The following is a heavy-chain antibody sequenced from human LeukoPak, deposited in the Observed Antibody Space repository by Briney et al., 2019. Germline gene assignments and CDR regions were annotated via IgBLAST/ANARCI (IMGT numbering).Heavy chain of an antibody. CDR2: IKSKTDGGTT. Sequence: GGSLSLSCAASGFTFSNAWMSWVRQAPGKGLEWVGRIKSKTDGGTTDYAAPVKGRFTISRDDSKNTLYLQMNSLKTEDTAVYYCTTAMYSSSWYTYYFDYWGQGTPVTVSS. J-gene: IGHJ4*02. CDR3: TTAMYSSSWYTYYFDY. D-gene: IGHD6-13*01. CDR1: GFTFSNAW. V-gene: IGHV3-15*01.